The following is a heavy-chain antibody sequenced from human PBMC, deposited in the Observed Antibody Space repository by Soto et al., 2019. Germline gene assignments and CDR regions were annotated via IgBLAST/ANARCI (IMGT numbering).Heavy chain of an antibody. V-gene: IGHV4-34*01. J-gene: IGHJ6*02. CDR3: ARWVIVVVVAATKYYYYGMDV. CDR2: INHSGST. CDR1: GGSFSGYY. Sequence: SETLSLTCAVYGGSFSGYYWSWIRQPPGKGLEWIGEINHSGSTNYNPSLKSRVTISVDTSKNQFSLKLSSVTAADTAVYYCARWVIVVVVAATKYYYYGMDVWSQGSKVIVSS. D-gene: IGHD2-15*01.